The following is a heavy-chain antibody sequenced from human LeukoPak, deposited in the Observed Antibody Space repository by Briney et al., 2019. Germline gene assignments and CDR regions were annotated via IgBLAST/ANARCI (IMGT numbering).Heavy chain of an antibody. D-gene: IGHD6-13*01. V-gene: IGHV1-18*01. J-gene: IGHJ4*02. Sequence: GASVKVSCKASGYTFTSYGISWVRQAPGQGLEWMGWISAYNGNTNYAQKLQGRVTMTTDTSTSTAYMELRSLRSDDTAVYYCARGAMTSSSWHRLDKTSGYDYWGQGTLVTVSS. CDR1: GYTFTSYG. CDR2: ISAYNGNT. CDR3: ARGAMTSSSWHRLDKTSGYDY.